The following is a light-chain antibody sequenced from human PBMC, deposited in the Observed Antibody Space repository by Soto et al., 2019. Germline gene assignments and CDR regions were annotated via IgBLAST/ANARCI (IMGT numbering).Light chain of an antibody. CDR1: SSDVGGYNY. CDR3: SSYAGSNNVV. Sequence: QSALTQPPSASGSPGQSVTISCTGTSSDVGGYNYVYWYQQHPGKAPKLMIYEVSKRPSGVPDRFSGSKSSNTASLTVSGLQAEDEADYYCSSYAGSNNVVFGGGTKVTVL. CDR2: EVS. J-gene: IGLJ2*01. V-gene: IGLV2-8*01.